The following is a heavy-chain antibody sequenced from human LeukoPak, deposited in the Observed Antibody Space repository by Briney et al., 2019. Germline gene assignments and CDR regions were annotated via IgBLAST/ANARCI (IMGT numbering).Heavy chain of an antibody. CDR3: ANRAPTYYYDSSGYYEADYFDY. CDR2: ISGSGGST. CDR1: GFSFSSYG. V-gene: IGHV3-23*01. D-gene: IGHD3-22*01. Sequence: GGSLRLSCAASGFSFSSYGMHWVRQAPGKGLEWVSAISGSGGSTYYADSVKGRFTISRDNSKNTLYLQMNSLRAEDTAVYYCANRAPTYYYDSSGYYEADYFDYWGQGTLVTVSS. J-gene: IGHJ4*02.